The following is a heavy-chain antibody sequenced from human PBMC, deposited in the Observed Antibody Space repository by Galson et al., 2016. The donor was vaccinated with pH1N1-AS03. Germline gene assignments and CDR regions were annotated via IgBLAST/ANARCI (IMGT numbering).Heavy chain of an antibody. CDR3: ARGKDFWSGYPDDSFDI. D-gene: IGHD3-3*01. V-gene: IGHV3-7*03. CDR1: GITFSGYW. CDR2: IKQDGSEK. J-gene: IGHJ3*02. Sequence: SLRLSCAASGITFSGYWMTWVRQAPGKGLEWVANIKQDGSEKYSVDSVKGRFTISRDNAKNSLYLQMNSLRAEYTAVYYCARGKDFWSGYPDDSFDIWGQGTMVTVSS.